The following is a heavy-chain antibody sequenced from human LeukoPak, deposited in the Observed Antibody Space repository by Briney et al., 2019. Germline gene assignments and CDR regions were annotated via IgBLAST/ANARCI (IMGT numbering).Heavy chain of an antibody. CDR2: IYYSGST. J-gene: IGHJ3*02. Sequence: PSETLSLTCTVSGGSISSSSYYWGWVRQPPGKGLEWIGSIYYSGSTYYNPSLKSRVTISVDTSKNQFSLKLSSVTAADTAVYYCARFKTGYSSRWGAFDIWGQGTMVTVSS. D-gene: IGHD6-13*01. V-gene: IGHV4-39*01. CDR3: ARFKTGYSSRWGAFDI. CDR1: GGSISSSSYY.